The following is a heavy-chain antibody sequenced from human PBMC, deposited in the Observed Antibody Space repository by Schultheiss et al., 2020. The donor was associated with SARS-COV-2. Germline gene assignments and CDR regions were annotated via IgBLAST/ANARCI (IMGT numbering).Heavy chain of an antibody. CDR3: ASSTTHYCCGGSCYPYCYYYMDV. V-gene: IGHV6-1*01. Sequence: SQTLSLTCAISGDSVSSNSAAWNWIRQSTSRGLEWLGRTYYRSKWYNDYAVSVKSRITINPDTSKNQFSLQLNSVTPEDTAVYYCASSTTHYCCGGSCYPYCYYYMDVWGKGTTVTVSS. J-gene: IGHJ6*03. D-gene: IGHD2-15*01. CDR2: TYYRSKWYN. CDR1: GDSVSSNSAA.